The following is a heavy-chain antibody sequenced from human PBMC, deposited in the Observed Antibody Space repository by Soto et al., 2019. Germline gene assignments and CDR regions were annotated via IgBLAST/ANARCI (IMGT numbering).Heavy chain of an antibody. CDR3: ARDRSDSSRADSFDI. D-gene: IGHD6-25*01. V-gene: IGHV3-53*01. J-gene: IGHJ3*02. CDR2: IYRGDAT. Sequence: PGGSLRLSCAVSGFTVSDNYMSWVRQAPGNGLEWVSVIYRGDATHYADSVKGRFTISRDNSKNTVYLQMNSLRAEDTAVYYCARDRSDSSRADSFDIWGQGTMVTVSS. CDR1: GFTVSDNY.